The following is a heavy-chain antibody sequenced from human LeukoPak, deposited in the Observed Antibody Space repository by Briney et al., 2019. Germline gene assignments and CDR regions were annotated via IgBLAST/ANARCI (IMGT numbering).Heavy chain of an antibody. V-gene: IGHV4-34*01. CDR1: GGSFSGYY. J-gene: IGHJ6*02. D-gene: IGHD2-2*01. CDR2: INHSGST. CDR3: ARDQSVQLLPYYYYGMDV. Sequence: PSETLSLTCAVYGGSFSGYYWSWIRQPPGKGLEWIGEINHSGSTNYNPSLKSRVTISVDTSKNQFSLKLSSVTAADTAVYYCARDQSVQLLPYYYYGMDVWGQGTTVTVSS.